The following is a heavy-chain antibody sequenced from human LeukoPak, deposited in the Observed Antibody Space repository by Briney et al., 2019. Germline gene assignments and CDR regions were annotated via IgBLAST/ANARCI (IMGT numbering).Heavy chain of an antibody. D-gene: IGHD3-22*01. CDR2: ISSGATTI. Sequence: GGSLRLSCAASGFTFSNYEMNWVRQAPGMGLEGVSYISSGATTIYYADSVRGRFTISRDNAKNSLFLQMSNLRAEDTAVYYCARDARTHYYDSSDNYVDYWGQGTLVTVSS. CDR1: GFTFSNYE. CDR3: ARDARTHYYDSSDNYVDY. J-gene: IGHJ4*02. V-gene: IGHV3-48*03.